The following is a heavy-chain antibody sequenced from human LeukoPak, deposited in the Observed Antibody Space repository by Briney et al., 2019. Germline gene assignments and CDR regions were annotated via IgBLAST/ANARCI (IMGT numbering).Heavy chain of an antibody. J-gene: IGHJ4*02. CDR2: IYYSGST. CDR3: ARVGYGDYGGVDY. CDR1: GGSISSSSYY. V-gene: IGHV4-39*07. D-gene: IGHD4-17*01. Sequence: SETLSLTCTVSGGSISSSSYYWGWIRQPPGKGLEWIGSIYYSGSTYYNPSLKSRVTISVDTSKNQFSLKLSSVTAADTAVYYCARVGYGDYGGVDYWGQGTLVTVSS.